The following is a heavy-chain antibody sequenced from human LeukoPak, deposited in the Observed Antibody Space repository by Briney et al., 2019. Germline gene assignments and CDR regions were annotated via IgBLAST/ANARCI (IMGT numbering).Heavy chain of an antibody. D-gene: IGHD3-10*01. J-gene: IGHJ4*02. CDR2: TSSDLNVK. CDR3: AGEGYYGSGSPPSLYFDY. V-gene: IGHV3-30-3*01. CDR1: GFTFRNYV. Sequence: GGSLRLSCAASGFTFRNYVIHWVRQAPGKGLEWVAVTSSDLNVKLYADSVKGRFTISRDNSRSTLYLQMNSLRPEDTAIYYCAGEGYYGSGSPPSLYFDYWGQGTLVTVSS.